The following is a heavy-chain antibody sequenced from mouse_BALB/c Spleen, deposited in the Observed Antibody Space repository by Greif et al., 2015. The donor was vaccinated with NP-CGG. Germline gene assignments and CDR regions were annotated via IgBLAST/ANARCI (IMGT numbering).Heavy chain of an antibody. CDR1: GFNIKDTY. J-gene: IGHJ3*01. CDR2: IDPANGNT. CDR3: ARAITTAY. V-gene: IGHV14-3*02. D-gene: IGHD1-2*01. Sequence: VQLQQSGAELVKPGASVKLPCTASGFNIKDTYMHWVKQRPEQGLEWIGRIDPANGNTKYDPKFQGKATITADTSSNTAYLQLSSLTSEDTAVYYCARAITTAYWGQGTLVTVSA.